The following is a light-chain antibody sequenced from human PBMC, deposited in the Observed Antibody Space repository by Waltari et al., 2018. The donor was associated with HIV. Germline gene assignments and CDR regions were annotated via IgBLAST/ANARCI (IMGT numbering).Light chain of an antibody. Sequence: EIVMTQSPATLSVSPGERATLSCRASQSVRKSNLAWYQQKPGQAPRLLIYDASTRATGIPARFSGSGSGTEFSLTISSLQSEDFALYYCQQYNNWWTFGQGTKVEIK. CDR1: QSVRKSN. V-gene: IGKV3-15*01. CDR2: DAS. J-gene: IGKJ1*01. CDR3: QQYNNWWT.